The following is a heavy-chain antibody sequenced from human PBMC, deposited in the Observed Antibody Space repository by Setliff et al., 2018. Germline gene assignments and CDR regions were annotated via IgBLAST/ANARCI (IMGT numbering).Heavy chain of an antibody. CDR1: GFTFSSYE. CDR2: ISGSGSTI. CDR3: ARDVFDFRTGQAGP. Sequence: GGSLRLSCAASGFTFSSYEMNWVRQAPGKGLEWISYISGSGSTIYYADSVKGRFTISKDNAKNSLYLQMNSLRVEDTAVYYCARDVFDFRTGQAGPWGQGTLVTVSS. V-gene: IGHV3-48*03. J-gene: IGHJ5*02. D-gene: IGHD3-3*01.